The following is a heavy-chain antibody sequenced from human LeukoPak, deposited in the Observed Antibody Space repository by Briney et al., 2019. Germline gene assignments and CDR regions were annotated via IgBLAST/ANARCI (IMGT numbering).Heavy chain of an antibody. D-gene: IGHD3-22*01. CDR2: IYSGGDT. Sequence: GGSLRLSCAASGFTVSSNYMGWVRQAPGKGLEWVSVIYSGGDTYYADSVKGRFTISRDNSKNMIYLEMSSLKAEDTAVYYCARDADYYDSSGYYFDYWGQGTLVTVSS. CDR1: GFTVSSNY. J-gene: IGHJ4*02. CDR3: ARDADYYDSSGYYFDY. V-gene: IGHV3-66*01.